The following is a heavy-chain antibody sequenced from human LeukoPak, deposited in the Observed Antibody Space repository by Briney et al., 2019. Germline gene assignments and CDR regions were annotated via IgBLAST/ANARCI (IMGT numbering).Heavy chain of an antibody. Sequence: SQTLSLTCAVSGGSISSGGYSWSWIRQPPGKGLEWIGYIYHSGSTYYNPSLKSRVTISVDRSKNQFSLKLSSVTAADTAVYYCARGLWDYGDYFGFSSPRDSGGFDPWGQGTLVTVSS. J-gene: IGHJ5*02. CDR3: ARGLWDYGDYFGFSSPRDSGGFDP. V-gene: IGHV4-30-2*01. CDR1: GGSISSGGYS. CDR2: IYHSGST. D-gene: IGHD4-17*01.